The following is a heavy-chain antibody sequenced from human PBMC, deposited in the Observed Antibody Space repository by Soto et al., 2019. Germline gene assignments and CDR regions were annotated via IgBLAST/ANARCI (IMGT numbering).Heavy chain of an antibody. Sequence: GGSLRLSCAASGFTVSSNYMSWVRQAPGKGLEWVSVIYSGGSTYYADSVKGRFTISRDNSKNTLYLQMNSLRAEDTAVYYCARSPYSSSPQGHYYYYGMDVWGQGTTVTVSS. V-gene: IGHV3-53*01. CDR2: IYSGGST. CDR1: GFTVSSNY. D-gene: IGHD6-6*01. J-gene: IGHJ6*02. CDR3: ARSPYSSSPQGHYYYYGMDV.